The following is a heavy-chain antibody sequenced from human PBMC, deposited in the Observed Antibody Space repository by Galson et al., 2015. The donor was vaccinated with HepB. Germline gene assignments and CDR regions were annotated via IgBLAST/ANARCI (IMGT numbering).Heavy chain of an antibody. CDR1: GFTFSTYN. CDR2: ISSRSRAT. J-gene: IGHJ5*02. CDR3: ARDGGRGDEMDVWGQGTTVTGSSGSGYSDWFDP. V-gene: IGHV3-48*02. Sequence: SLRLSCAASGFTFSTYNMDWVRQAPGKGLEWVSYISSRSRATYYADSVKGRFTISRDNAKNSLYLQMNSLRDEDTAVYYCARDGGRGDEMDVWGQGTTVTGSSGSGYSDWFDPWGQGTLVTVSS. D-gene: IGHD3-3*01.